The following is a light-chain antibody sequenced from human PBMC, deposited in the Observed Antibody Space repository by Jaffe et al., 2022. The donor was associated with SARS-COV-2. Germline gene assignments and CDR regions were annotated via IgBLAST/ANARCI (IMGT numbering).Light chain of an antibody. CDR1: SSDVGAYNF. CDR2: HVS. CDR3: NSYSATSVQYV. V-gene: IGLV2-14*01. Sequence: QSALTQPASVSGSPGQSITISCTGTSSDVGAYNFVSWYQQYPGKAPKLVIFHVSNRPSGVSHRFSGSKSGNTASLTISGLQAEDEAHYYCNSYSATSVQYVFGTGTKVTVL. J-gene: IGLJ1*01.